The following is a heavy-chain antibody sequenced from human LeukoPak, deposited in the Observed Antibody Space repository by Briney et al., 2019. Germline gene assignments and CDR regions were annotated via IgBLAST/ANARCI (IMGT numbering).Heavy chain of an antibody. D-gene: IGHD3-3*01. CDR1: GFTFSSYS. CDR2: ISSSSSYI. Sequence: GGSLRLSCAASGFTFSSYSMNWVRQAPGKGLEWVSSISSSSSYIYYADSVKGRFTISRDNAKNSLYLQMNSLRAEDTAVYYCARVTYYDFWSGYSGDYYYMDVWGKGTTVTVSS. V-gene: IGHV3-21*01. J-gene: IGHJ6*03. CDR3: ARVTYYDFWSGYSGDYYYMDV.